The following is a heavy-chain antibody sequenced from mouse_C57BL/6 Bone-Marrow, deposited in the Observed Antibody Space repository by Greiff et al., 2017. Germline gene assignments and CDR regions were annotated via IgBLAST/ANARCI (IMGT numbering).Heavy chain of an antibody. CDR1: GYTFTSYW. J-gene: IGHJ2*01. Sequence: QVQLQQPGAELVKPGASVKMSCKASGYTFTSYWITWVKQRPGQGLEWIGDIYPGSGSTNYNEKFKSKATLTVNTSSSTAYMQLSSLTSEDSAVYYWASFTTVVPYFDYWGQGTTLTVSS. V-gene: IGHV1-55*01. CDR3: ASFTTVVPYFDY. D-gene: IGHD1-1*01. CDR2: IYPGSGST.